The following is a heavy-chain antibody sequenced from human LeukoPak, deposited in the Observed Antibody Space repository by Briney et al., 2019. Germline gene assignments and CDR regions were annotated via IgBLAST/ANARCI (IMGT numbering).Heavy chain of an antibody. J-gene: IGHJ4*02. V-gene: IGHV4-4*07. D-gene: IGHD3-16*02. CDR1: GASISSYY. Sequence: PSETLSLTCTVSGASISSYYWTWIRQPAGEGLEWIGRIYTSGSTNYNPSLKSRVTMSVDASKNQFSLKLSSVTAADTAVYYCARVPFYDYVWGSYRYKWYFDYWGQGTLVTVSS. CDR3: ARVPFYDYVWGSYRYKWYFDY. CDR2: IYTSGST.